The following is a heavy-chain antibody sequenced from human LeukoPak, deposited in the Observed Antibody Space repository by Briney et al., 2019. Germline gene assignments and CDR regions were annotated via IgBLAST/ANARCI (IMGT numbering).Heavy chain of an antibody. V-gene: IGHV1-2*02. CDR2: INPNSGGT. CDR3: ARAKLDDCGGVCDQYFQH. CDR1: GYTFTGYY. Sequence: GASVKVSCKASGYTFTGYYMHWVRQAPGQRLEWMGWINPNSGGTNFAQKSQGRVTLTRDTSINTAYMELSSLRSDDTAVYYCARAKLDDCGGVCDQYFQHWGQGTLVTVSS. D-gene: IGHD2-21*02. J-gene: IGHJ1*01.